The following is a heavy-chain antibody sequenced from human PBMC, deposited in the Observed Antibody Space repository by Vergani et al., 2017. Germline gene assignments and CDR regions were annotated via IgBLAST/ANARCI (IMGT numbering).Heavy chain of an antibody. Sequence: QVQLQESGPGLVKPSQTLSLTCTVSDCSISSGDYYWSWIRQPPGKGLEWIWYIYYSGSTYYNPFLKSPVTISVDTSKNQFSLKLSSVTAADTAVYYCARDRRFGEVSSDYYYYGIDVWGQGTTVTVSS. V-gene: IGHV4-30-4*08. CDR3: ARDRRFGEVSSDYYYYGIDV. J-gene: IGHJ6*02. CDR2: IYYSGST. D-gene: IGHD3-10*01. CDR1: DCSISSGDYY.